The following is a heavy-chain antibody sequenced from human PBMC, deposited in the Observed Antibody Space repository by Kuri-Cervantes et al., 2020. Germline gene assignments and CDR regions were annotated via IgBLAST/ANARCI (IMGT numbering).Heavy chain of an antibody. CDR1: GFTFSHYG. Sequence: GGSLRLSCAASGFTFSHYGMHWVRQAPGKGLEWVAFIRYDGSNKYYADSVKGRFTISRDNSKNTLYLQMNSLRAEDTAVYYCASQPWVAARPVDYWGQGTLVTVSS. D-gene: IGHD6-6*01. J-gene: IGHJ4*02. V-gene: IGHV3-30*02. CDR2: IRYDGSNK. CDR3: ASQPWVAARPVDY.